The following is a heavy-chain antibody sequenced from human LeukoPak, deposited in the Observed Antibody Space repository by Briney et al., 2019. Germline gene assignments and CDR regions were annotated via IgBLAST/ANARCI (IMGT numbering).Heavy chain of an antibody. J-gene: IGHJ4*02. CDR1: GFTFSSYA. Sequence: GRSLRLSCAASGFTFSSYAMHWVRQAPGKGLEWVAFVYYDGRNKFYAASVKGRFTISRDNSRNSLYIQMNSLRTEDSAVYYCVKDQGQVYGYFDSWGQGTLVTVSS. CDR3: VKDQGQVYGYFDS. D-gene: IGHD6-6*01. CDR2: VYYDGRNK. V-gene: IGHV3-30*04.